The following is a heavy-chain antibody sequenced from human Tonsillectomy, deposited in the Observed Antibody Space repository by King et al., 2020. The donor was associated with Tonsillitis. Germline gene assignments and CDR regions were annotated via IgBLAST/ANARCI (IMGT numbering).Heavy chain of an antibody. D-gene: IGHD1-26*01. J-gene: IGHJ4*02. CDR3: ATGKRMGPTLNYFDY. Sequence: QLVQSGAEVKKPGAPVKISCKVSGYIFTDYYMRWVQQAPGKGLEWMGFVDPEDGEIIYAEKFQGRVTITSDTSTDSAYMELSSLRSQDTAVYYCATGKRMGPTLNYFDYWGQGTLVTVSS. CDR2: VDPEDGEI. V-gene: IGHV1-69-2*01. CDR1: GYIFTDYY.